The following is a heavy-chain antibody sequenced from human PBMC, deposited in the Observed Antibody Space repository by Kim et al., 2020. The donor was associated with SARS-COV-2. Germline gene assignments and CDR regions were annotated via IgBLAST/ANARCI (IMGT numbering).Heavy chain of an antibody. CDR3: ARDQILGGYYDFWSGDFQH. V-gene: IGHV3-30-3*01. CDR1: GFTFSSYA. J-gene: IGHJ1*01. CDR2: ISYDGSNK. Sequence: GGSLRLSCAASGFTFSSYAMHWVRQAPGKGLEWVAVISYDGSNKYYADSVKGRFTISRDNSKNTLYLQMNSLRAEDTAVYYCARDQILGGYYDFWSGDFQHLGQGTLVTVSS. D-gene: IGHD3-3*01.